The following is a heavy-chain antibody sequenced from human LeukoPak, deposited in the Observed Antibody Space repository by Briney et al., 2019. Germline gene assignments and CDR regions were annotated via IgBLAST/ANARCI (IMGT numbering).Heavy chain of an antibody. J-gene: IGHJ4*02. Sequence: KAGGSLRLSCAASGFRFSDAWMTWVRQAPGKGLEWVGLIKGKAGGETTHHAAPVKGRFTISRDDSRNTLYLQMNSLKTEDTALYYCAKDVPLTGGRSLLYWGQGTLVSVSS. V-gene: IGHV3-15*01. CDR2: IKGKAGGETT. CDR1: GFRFSDAW. CDR3: AKDVPLTGGRSLLY. D-gene: IGHD2-8*02.